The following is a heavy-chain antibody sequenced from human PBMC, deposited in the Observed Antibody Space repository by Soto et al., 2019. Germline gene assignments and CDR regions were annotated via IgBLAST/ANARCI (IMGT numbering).Heavy chain of an antibody. V-gene: IGHV4-34*01. CDR3: ARGTIYYYGSGRSLDY. CDR2: INHSGST. CDR1: GGSFSGYY. D-gene: IGHD3-10*01. J-gene: IGHJ4*02. Sequence: SETLSLTGAVYGGSFSGYYWSWIRQPPGKGLEWIGEINHSGSTNYNPSLKSRVTISVDTSKNQFSLKLSSVTAADTALYYCARGTIYYYGSGRSLDYWGQGTLVTVSS.